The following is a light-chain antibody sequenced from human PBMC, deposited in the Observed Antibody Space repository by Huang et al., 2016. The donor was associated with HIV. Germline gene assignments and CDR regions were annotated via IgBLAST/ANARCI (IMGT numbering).Light chain of an antibody. Sequence: DIQMTQSPSSLSASVGDRVTITCQASQDIGNYLNWYQQKPGKAPKFLIYDASNLETGVPSRFSGSRSGTHFTFTINSLQPEDVATYYCQQYDNLPPYTFGQGTKVEIK. J-gene: IGKJ2*01. CDR2: DAS. V-gene: IGKV1-33*01. CDR3: QQYDNLPPYT. CDR1: QDIGNY.